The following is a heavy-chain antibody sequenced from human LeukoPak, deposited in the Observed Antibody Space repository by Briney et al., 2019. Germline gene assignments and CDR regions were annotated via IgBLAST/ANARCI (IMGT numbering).Heavy chain of an antibody. D-gene: IGHD1-26*01. Sequence: SGGSLRLSCAASGFTFSSYSMNWVRQAPGKGLEWVSSISSSSSYIYYADSVKGRFTISRDNSKNTLYLQMNSLRAEDTAVYYCAREVSGSYDYWGQGTLVTVSS. V-gene: IGHV3-21*04. CDR1: GFTFSSYS. J-gene: IGHJ4*02. CDR2: ISSSSSYI. CDR3: AREVSGSYDY.